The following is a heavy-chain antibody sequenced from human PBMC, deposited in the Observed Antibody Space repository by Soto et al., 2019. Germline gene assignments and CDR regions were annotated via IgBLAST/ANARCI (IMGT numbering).Heavy chain of an antibody. CDR1: GYTFTSYA. Sequence: QVQLVQSGAEVKKPGASVKVSCKASGYTFTSYAMHWVHQAPGQRLEWMGWINAGNGNTKYSQKFQGRVTITRDTSASTAYMELSSLRSEDTAVYYCARDGGSYWGYYYGMDVWGQGTTVTVSS. D-gene: IGHD1-26*01. CDR3: ARDGGSYWGYYYGMDV. V-gene: IGHV1-3*01. CDR2: INAGNGNT. J-gene: IGHJ6*02.